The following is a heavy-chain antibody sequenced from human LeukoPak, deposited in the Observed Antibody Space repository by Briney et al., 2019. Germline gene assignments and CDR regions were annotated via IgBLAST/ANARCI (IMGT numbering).Heavy chain of an antibody. CDR1: GYTFTGYY. V-gene: IGHV1-18*04. Sequence: HRASVKVSCKASGYTFTGYYMHWVRQAPGQGLEWMGWISAYNGNTNYAQKLQGRVTMTTDTSTSTAYMELRSLRSDDTAVYYCARAAAAGSSAVDYWGQGTLVTVSS. J-gene: IGHJ4*02. CDR2: ISAYNGNT. D-gene: IGHD6-13*01. CDR3: ARAAAAGSSAVDY.